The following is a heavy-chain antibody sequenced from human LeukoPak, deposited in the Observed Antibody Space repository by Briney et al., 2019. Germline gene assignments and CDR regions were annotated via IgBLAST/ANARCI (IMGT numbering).Heavy chain of an antibody. Sequence: GGSLRLSCAASGFTFSDYYMSWIRQAPGKGLEWLSYITSSGTTIYYADSVKGRFTISRDNAKNSLFLQVNSLRAEDTAVYYCARVLETPDYWGQGTLVTVSS. J-gene: IGHJ4*02. CDR1: GFTFSDYY. CDR3: ARVLETPDY. CDR2: ITSSGTTI. D-gene: IGHD1-1*01. V-gene: IGHV3-11*01.